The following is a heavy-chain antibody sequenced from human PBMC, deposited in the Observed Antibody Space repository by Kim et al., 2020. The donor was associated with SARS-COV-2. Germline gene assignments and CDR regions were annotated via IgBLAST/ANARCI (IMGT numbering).Heavy chain of an antibody. CDR2: IWYDGSNK. CDR1: GFTFSSYG. J-gene: IGHJ6*02. CDR3: ARDSYYYDSSGYYYSPWYYYGMDV. V-gene: IGHV3-33*08. Sequence: GGSLGLSCAASGFTFSSYGMHWVRQAPGKGLEWVAVIWYDGSNKYYADSVKGRFTISRDNSKNTLYLQMNSLRAEDTAVYYCARDSYYYDSSGYYYSPWYYYGMDVWGQGTTVTVSS. D-gene: IGHD3-22*01.